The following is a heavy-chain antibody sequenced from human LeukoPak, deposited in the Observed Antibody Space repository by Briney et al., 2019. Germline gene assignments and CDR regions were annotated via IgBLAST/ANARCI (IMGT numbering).Heavy chain of an antibody. J-gene: IGHJ6*03. CDR1: GYTLTELS. V-gene: IGHV1-24*01. CDR2: FDPEDGET. D-gene: IGHD6-13*01. CDR3: ARGRGYSSSGLYYYYYYMDV. Sequence: GASVKVSCKVSGYTLTELSMHWVRQAPGKGLEWMGGFDPEDGETIYAQKFQGRVTITTDESTSTAYMELSSLRSEDTAVYYCARGRGYSSSGLYYYYYYMDVWGKGTTVTVSS.